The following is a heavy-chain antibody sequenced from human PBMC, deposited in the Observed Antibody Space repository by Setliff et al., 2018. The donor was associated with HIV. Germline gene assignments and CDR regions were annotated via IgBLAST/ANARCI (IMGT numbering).Heavy chain of an antibody. CDR2: IYSTGDT. D-gene: IGHD3-22*01. J-gene: IGHJ4*02. CDR3: ARVRLTMIMMVDYFDQ. V-gene: IGHV4-4*07. CDR1: GGSISNFY. Sequence: SETLSLTCSVSGGSISNFYWSWIRQPPGKGLEWVGHIYSTGDTNYKPSLKSRVTLSADTSKNQLSLSLTSVTAADTAVYYCARVRLTMIMMVDYFDQWGQGTLVTVSS.